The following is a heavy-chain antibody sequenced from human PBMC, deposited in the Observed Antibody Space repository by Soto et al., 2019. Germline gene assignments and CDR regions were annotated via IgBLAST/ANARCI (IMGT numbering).Heavy chain of an antibody. CDR1: WANFPSYY. J-gene: IGHJ5*02. V-gene: IGHV1-46*01. D-gene: IGHD1-26*01. CDR2: INPHGGST. Sequence: ASEKVSCLAPWANFPSYYINWVQQPTGQGHKWMGVINPHGGSTAYEKKFKVRVTLTRDTSASTVYMEVSSLTSEDTAMYYVARSSVGNFGIIIEVTYWLDPWGQGTLVIVS. CDR3: ARSSVGNFGIIIEVTYWLDP.